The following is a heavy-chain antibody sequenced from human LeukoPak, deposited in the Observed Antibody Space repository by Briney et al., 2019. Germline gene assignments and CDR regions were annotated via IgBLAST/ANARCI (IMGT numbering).Heavy chain of an antibody. V-gene: IGHV3-74*01. Sequence: GGSLGLSCAPSGFTFSSYWMHWVRQAPGKGLVWVSRISSDGTSTSYADSVKGRFTISRDNAKNTLYLQMNSLRAEDTAVYYCARVHYGDYVDYWGQGTLVTVSS. J-gene: IGHJ4*02. CDR1: GFTFSSYW. CDR2: ISSDGTST. CDR3: ARVHYGDYVDY. D-gene: IGHD4-17*01.